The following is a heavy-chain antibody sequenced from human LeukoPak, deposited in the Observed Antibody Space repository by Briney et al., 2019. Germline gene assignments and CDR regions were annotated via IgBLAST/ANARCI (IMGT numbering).Heavy chain of an antibody. Sequence: GGSLRLSCAVSEFSFSHFAMHWVRQAPGKGLEWLAVVSSHGNDGYYADSVKGRFTISRDNSKSTLYLQIDSLRPDDTAIYYCTRDASNFNDFDYWGQGTLVTVPS. CDR2: VSSHGNDG. CDR1: EFSFSHFA. D-gene: IGHD5-24*01. V-gene: IGHV3-30*01. J-gene: IGHJ4*02. CDR3: TRDASNFNDFDY.